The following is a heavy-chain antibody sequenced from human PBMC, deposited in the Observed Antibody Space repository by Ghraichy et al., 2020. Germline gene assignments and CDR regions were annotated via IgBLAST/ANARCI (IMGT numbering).Heavy chain of an antibody. CDR1: GGSFSDYY. CDR3: ARKTGPHSSDYLH. CDR2: INHSGTT. D-gene: IGHD3-22*01. Sequence: SETLSLTCAVYGGSFSDYYWSWIRQSPGKGLEWVGEINHSGTTNCNPSLKSRVTMSVDTSKNQFSLNLSSVTAADAAVYYCARKTGPHSSDYLHWGQGVLVTVSS. J-gene: IGHJ4*02. V-gene: IGHV4-34*01.